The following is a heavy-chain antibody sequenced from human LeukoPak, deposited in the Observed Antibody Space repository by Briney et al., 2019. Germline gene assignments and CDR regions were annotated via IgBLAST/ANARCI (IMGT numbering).Heavy chain of an antibody. V-gene: IGHV4-59*01. Sequence: AETLSLTCTVSGGSISDYYWNWMRQPPGKGLEWIGYIYYSGRTNYNPSLKSRVSISVDTSKNQFSLKLSSVTAADTAVYYCARDFRGSVDAFDIWGQGTMVAVSS. CDR2: IYYSGRT. CDR1: GGSISDYY. J-gene: IGHJ3*02. CDR3: ARDFRGSVDAFDI.